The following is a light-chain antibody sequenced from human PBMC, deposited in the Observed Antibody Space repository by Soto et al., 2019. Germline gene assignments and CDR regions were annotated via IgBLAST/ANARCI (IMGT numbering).Light chain of an antibody. J-gene: IGKJ4*01. CDR1: QSVSSY. V-gene: IGKV3-11*01. CDR2: DAS. Sequence: IVFTQSPATLSLYPGERATLSCRASQSVSSYLAWYQQKPGQAPRLLIYDASNRATGIPARFSGSGSGTDFTLTISSLEPEDFAVYYCQQYNNWPLTFGGGTKVDI. CDR3: QQYNNWPLT.